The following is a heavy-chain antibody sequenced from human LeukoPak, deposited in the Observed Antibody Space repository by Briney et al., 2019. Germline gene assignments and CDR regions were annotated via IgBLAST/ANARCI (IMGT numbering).Heavy chain of an antibody. V-gene: IGHV4-59*01. Sequence: SETLSLTCAVSGGSISSYYWSWIRQPPGKGLEWIGYIYYSGSTNYNPSLKRRVTISEDTSKNQFSLKLSSVTAADTAVYYCARDQGSWFDPWGQGTLVTVSS. CDR3: ARDQGSWFDP. CDR2: IYYSGST. CDR1: GGSISSYY. J-gene: IGHJ5*02.